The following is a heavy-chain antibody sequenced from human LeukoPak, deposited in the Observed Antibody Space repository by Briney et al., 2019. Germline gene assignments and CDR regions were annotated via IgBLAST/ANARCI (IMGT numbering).Heavy chain of an antibody. CDR2: IYPGDSDT. D-gene: IGHD5-24*01. J-gene: IGHJ4*02. CDR1: GYSFTNYW. CDR3: ARPRDADSYYFDY. Sequence: GESLKISCKGSGYSFTNYWIGWVRQMPGNGLEWMGIIYPGDSDTRYSPSFQGQVTISADTSISTSYLQWSSLRASDTAMYYCARPRDADSYYFDYWGQGTLVTVSS. V-gene: IGHV5-51*01.